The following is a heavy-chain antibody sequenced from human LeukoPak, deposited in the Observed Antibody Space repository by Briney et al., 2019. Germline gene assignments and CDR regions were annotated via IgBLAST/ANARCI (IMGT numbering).Heavy chain of an antibody. CDR2: IYTSGST. Sequence: SETLSLTCTVSGGSISSGSYYWSWIRQPAGKGLEWIGRIYTSGSTNYNPSLKSRVTISVDTSKNQFSLKLSSVTAADTAVYYCARDRGDYSNYLNYYYMDVWGKGTTVTVSS. V-gene: IGHV4-61*02. CDR3: ARDRGDYSNYLNYYYMDV. J-gene: IGHJ6*03. D-gene: IGHD4-11*01. CDR1: GGSISSGSYY.